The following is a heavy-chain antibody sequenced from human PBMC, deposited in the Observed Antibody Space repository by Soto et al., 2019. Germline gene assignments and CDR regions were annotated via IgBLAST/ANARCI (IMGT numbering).Heavy chain of an antibody. V-gene: IGHV3-30*18. J-gene: IGHJ6*02. D-gene: IGHD1-26*01. CDR2: ISYDGSNK. CDR3: AKDSSGSYSPYYYYGMDV. CDR1: GFTFSSYG. Sequence: PGGSLKLSCAASGFTFSSYGMHWVRQAPGKGLEWVAVISYDGSNKYYADSVKGRFTISRDNSKNTLYLQMNSLRAEDTAVYYCAKDSSGSYSPYYYYGMDVWGQGTMVTVSS.